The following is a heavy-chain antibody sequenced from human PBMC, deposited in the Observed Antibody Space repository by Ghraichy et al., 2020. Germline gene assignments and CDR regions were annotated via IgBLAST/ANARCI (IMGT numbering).Heavy chain of an antibody. J-gene: IGHJ4*02. CDR2: INPSGGST. D-gene: IGHD1-26*01. CDR3: ARDGRIVGASTPTDY. CDR1: GYTFTSYY. V-gene: IGHV1-46*01. Sequence: ASVKVSCKASGYTFTSYYMHWVRQAPGQGLEWMGIINPSGGSTSYAQKFQGRVTMTRDTSTSTVYMELSSLRSEDTAVYYCARDGRIVGASTPTDYWGQGTLVTVSS.